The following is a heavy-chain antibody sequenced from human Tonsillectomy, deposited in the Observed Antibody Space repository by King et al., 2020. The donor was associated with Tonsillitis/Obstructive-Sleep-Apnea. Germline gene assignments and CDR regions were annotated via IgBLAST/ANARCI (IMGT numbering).Heavy chain of an antibody. V-gene: IGHV4-34*01. CDR2: INHSGST. D-gene: IGHD2-2*01. Sequence: VQLQQWGAGLLKPSETLSLTCAVYGGSFSGYYWSWSRQPPGEGLEWSGEINHSGSTNYNPSLKSRVTISLDTSKNRFSRKLTSVAAADTAIYYCGRELVVPSARGDGFDIWGQGTMVTVSS. CDR1: GGSFSGYY. CDR3: GRELVVPSARGDGFDI. J-gene: IGHJ3*02.